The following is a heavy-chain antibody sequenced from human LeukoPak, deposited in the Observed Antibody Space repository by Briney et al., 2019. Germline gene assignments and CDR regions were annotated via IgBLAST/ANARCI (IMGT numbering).Heavy chain of an antibody. CDR1: GGSISSYY. D-gene: IGHD1-26*01. V-gene: IGHV4-59*01. Sequence: SETLSLTCTVSGGSISSYYWSWIRQPPGKGLEWIGYIYYSGSTNYNPSLKSRVTISVDTSKNQFSLKLSSVTAADTAVYYCAREVGATQYFDYWGQGTLVTVSS. CDR3: AREVGATQYFDY. CDR2: IYYSGST. J-gene: IGHJ4*02.